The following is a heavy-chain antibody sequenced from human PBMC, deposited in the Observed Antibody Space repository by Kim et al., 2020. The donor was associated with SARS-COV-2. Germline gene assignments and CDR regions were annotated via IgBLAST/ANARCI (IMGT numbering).Heavy chain of an antibody. V-gene: IGHV3-11*06. CDR2: ISSSSSYT. Sequence: GGSLRLSCAASGFTFSDYYMSWIRQAPGKGLEWVSYISSSSSYTNYADSVKGRFTISRDNAKNSLYLQMNSLRAEDTAVYYCARAPPLYYYGSGSYYCDYWGQGTLVTVSS. CDR3: ARAPPLYYYGSGSYYCDY. D-gene: IGHD3-10*01. J-gene: IGHJ4*02. CDR1: GFTFSDYY.